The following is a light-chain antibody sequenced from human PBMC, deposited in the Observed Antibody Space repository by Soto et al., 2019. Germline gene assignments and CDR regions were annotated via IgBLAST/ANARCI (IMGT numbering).Light chain of an antibody. CDR3: SSYAGSNNYV. CDR1: SSDVGNYNY. Sequence: QSALTQPPSASGSPGQSVTISCIGTSSDVGNYNYVSWYQQHPGKAPKLMIYDVSKRPPGVPDRFSGSKSGNTASLTVSGLQTDDEADYYCSSYAGSNNYVFGTGTKVTVL. CDR2: DVS. V-gene: IGLV2-8*01. J-gene: IGLJ1*01.